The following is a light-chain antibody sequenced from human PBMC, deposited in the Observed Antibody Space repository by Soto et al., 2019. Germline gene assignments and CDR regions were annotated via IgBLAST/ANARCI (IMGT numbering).Light chain of an antibody. V-gene: IGKV3-20*01. CDR1: QSVSSSY. Sequence: EIVLTQSPGTPSFSPGGRATLSLRASQSVSSSYLAWYQQKPGQAPRLLIFAASSRASGIPDRFSGSGSGTDFTLTISRLEPEDFALFYCQYHGSSPITFGQGTRLEIK. CDR2: AAS. J-gene: IGKJ5*01. CDR3: QYHGSSPIT.